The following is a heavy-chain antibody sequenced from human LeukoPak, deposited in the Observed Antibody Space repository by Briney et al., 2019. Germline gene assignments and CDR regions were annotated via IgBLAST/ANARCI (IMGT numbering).Heavy chain of an antibody. CDR3: ARDRDRGILAAGWFEP. V-gene: IGHV4-39*07. D-gene: IGHD6-13*01. CDR2: IYYSGST. J-gene: IGHJ5*02. CDR1: GGSISSSSYY. Sequence: SETLSLTCTVSGGSISSSSYYWGWIRQPPGKGLEWIGSIYYSGSTYYNPSLKSRVTISVDTSKNQFSLKLSSVTAADTAVYYCARDRDRGILAAGWFEPWGQGTLVTVSS.